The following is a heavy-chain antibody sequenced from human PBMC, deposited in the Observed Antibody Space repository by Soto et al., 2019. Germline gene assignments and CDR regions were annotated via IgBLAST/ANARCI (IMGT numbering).Heavy chain of an antibody. J-gene: IGHJ4*02. CDR2: ISSSGSTI. D-gene: IGHD6-13*01. Sequence: QVKLEESGGGLVKPGGSLRLSCAASGFTFSDYFMTWIRQAPGKGLEWIAYISSSGSTIYYADSVKGRFTLSRDNAKNSLYLQMNSLRAEDTAVYYCARVGYSSSWYVTFAFDYWGQGTLVTVSS. V-gene: IGHV3-11*01. CDR3: ARVGYSSSWYVTFAFDY. CDR1: GFTFSDYF.